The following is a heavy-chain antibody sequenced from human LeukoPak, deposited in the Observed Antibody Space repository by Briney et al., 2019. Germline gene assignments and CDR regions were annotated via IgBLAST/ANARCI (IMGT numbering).Heavy chain of an antibody. CDR1: GGTFSSYA. CDR2: IIPIFGTA. V-gene: IGHV1-69*13. D-gene: IGHD6-13*01. CDR3: ARDFSSWYERPHTGFDY. J-gene: IGHJ4*02. Sequence: SVKVSCKAPGGTFSSYAISWVRQAPGQGLEWMGGIIPIFGTANYAQKFQGRVTITADESTSTAYMELSSLRSEDTAVYYCARDFSSWYERPHTGFDYWGQGTLVTVSS.